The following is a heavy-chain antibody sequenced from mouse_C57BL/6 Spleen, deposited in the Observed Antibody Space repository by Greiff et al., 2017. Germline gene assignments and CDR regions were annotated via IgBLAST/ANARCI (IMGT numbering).Heavy chain of an antibody. D-gene: IGHD1-1*01. CDR2: SRNKANDYTT. V-gene: IGHV7-1*01. J-gene: IGHJ3*01. CDR1: GFTFSDFY. Sequence: EVQGVESGGGLVQSGRSLRLSCATSGFTFSDFYMEWVRQAPGKGLEWIAASRNKANDYTTEYSASVKGRFIVSRDTSQSILYLQMNALRAEDTAIYYCARDERDYYGSSQGFAYWGQGTLVTVSA. CDR3: ARDERDYYGSSQGFAY.